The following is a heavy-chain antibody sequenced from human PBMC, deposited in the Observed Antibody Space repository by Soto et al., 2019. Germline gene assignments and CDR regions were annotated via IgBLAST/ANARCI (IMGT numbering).Heavy chain of an antibody. Sequence: LRLSCAASGFTFSSYAMSWVRQAPGKGLEWVSAISGSGGSTYYADSVKGRFTISRDNSKNTLYLQMNSLRAEDTAVYYCAKEGHYGSGSYYRDYYYYGMDVWGQGTTLTVSS. CDR1: GFTFSSYA. CDR3: AKEGHYGSGSYYRDYYYYGMDV. CDR2: ISGSGGST. J-gene: IGHJ6*02. V-gene: IGHV3-23*01. D-gene: IGHD3-10*01.